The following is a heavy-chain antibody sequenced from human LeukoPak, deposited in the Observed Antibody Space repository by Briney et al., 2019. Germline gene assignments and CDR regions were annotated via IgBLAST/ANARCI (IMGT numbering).Heavy chain of an antibody. D-gene: IGHD2-2*01. Sequence: GGSLRLSCAASGFTFSSYGMHWVRQAPGKGLEWVAFIRYDGSNKYYADSVKGRFTISRDNSKNTLYLQMNSLRAEDTAVYYCAKLGEDCSSTSCYYRFDYWGQGTLVTVSS. CDR1: GFTFSSYG. CDR3: AKLGEDCSSTSCYYRFDY. J-gene: IGHJ4*02. V-gene: IGHV3-30*02. CDR2: IRYDGSNK.